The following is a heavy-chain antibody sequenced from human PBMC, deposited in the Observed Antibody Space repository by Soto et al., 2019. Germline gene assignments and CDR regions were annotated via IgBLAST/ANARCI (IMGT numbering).Heavy chain of an antibody. J-gene: IGHJ5*02. V-gene: IGHV4-59*01. CDR2: IYDDGSA. D-gene: IGHD2-15*01. CDR1: CGSISSSY. CDR3: ARDKYCSGGSCRKNWFDP. Sequence: PSETLSLTCTVSCGSISSSYWSWIRQPPGKGLEWLAYIYDDGSANYNPSLKSRATISLDMSKNQFSLKLTPVTAADTAVYYCARDKYCSGGSCRKNWFDPWGQGTLVTVSS.